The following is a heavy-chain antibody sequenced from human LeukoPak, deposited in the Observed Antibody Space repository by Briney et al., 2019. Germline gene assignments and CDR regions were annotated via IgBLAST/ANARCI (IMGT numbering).Heavy chain of an antibody. V-gene: IGHV3-73*01. J-gene: IGHJ4*02. D-gene: IGHD3-22*01. CDR3: TRDTYYYDSSGYPTPY. CDR1: GFTFSNYA. CDR2: IRSKANSYAT. Sequence: GGSLRLSCAASGFTFSNYAMSWVRQASGKGLEWVGRIRSKANSYATAYAASVKGRFTISRDDSKNTAYLQMNSLKTEDTAVYYCTRDTYYYDSSGYPTPYWGQGTLVTVSS.